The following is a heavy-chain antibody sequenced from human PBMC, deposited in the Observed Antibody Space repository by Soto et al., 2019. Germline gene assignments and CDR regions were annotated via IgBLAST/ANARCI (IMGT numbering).Heavy chain of an antibody. J-gene: IGHJ4*02. Sequence: GESLKISCKTSGYSFTSNWIGWVRQMPGKGLEWMGIIYPHSSDTKYSPSFEGQVTISTDKSITTAYLQWNSLKATDTAIYYCPRQSIELAGIFDSWGQGTLVTVSS. D-gene: IGHD6-19*01. CDR2: IYPHSSDT. V-gene: IGHV5-51*01. CDR1: GYSFTSNW. CDR3: PRQSIELAGIFDS.